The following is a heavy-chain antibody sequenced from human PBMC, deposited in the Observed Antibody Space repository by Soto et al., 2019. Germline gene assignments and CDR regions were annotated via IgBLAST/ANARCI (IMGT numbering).Heavy chain of an antibody. CDR2: ISYDGSER. J-gene: IGHJ4*02. CDR1: GFTFRNYG. Sequence: QVQLAESGGGVVQPGRSLRLSCVASGFTFRNYGMHWVRQAPGKGLEWVAVISYDGSERYYIDSVKGRFTISRDNSKHTLYLQMTSLRPEDTAVYYCAKDSVALPQRIAEAGTTDYWGQGTLIIVSS. V-gene: IGHV3-30*18. D-gene: IGHD6-19*01. CDR3: AKDSVALPQRIAEAGTTDY.